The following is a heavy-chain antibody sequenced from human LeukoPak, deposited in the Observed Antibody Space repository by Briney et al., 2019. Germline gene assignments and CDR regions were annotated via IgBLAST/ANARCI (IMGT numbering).Heavy chain of an antibody. CDR2: ISYDGSNK. V-gene: IGHV3-30-3*01. CDR3: ARDLPWFDP. Sequence: GGSLRLSCAASGFTFSSYAMHWVRQDPGKGLEWVAVISYDGSNKYYADSVKGRFTISRDNSKNTLYLQMNSLRAEDTAVYYCARDLPWFDPWGQGTLVTVSS. CDR1: GFTFSSYA. J-gene: IGHJ5*02.